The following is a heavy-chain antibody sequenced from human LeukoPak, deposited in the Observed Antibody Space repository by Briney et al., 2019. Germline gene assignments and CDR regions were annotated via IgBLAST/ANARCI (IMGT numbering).Heavy chain of an antibody. CDR1: GGTFSSFT. D-gene: IGHD5-24*01. CDR3: ARARDGYNLSADYYYYMDV. J-gene: IGHJ6*03. Sequence: SVKVSCKASGGTFSSFTVSWVRQAPGQGLEWMGGIIPTFGSENYAQKFQGRVTITADESTNTAYMELSGLRSEDTAVYYCARARDGYNLSADYYYYMDVWGKGTTVTVSS. CDR2: IIPTFGSE. V-gene: IGHV1-69*01.